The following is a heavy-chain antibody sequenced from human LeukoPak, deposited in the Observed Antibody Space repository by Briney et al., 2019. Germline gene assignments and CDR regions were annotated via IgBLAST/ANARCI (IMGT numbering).Heavy chain of an antibody. CDR2: IDARSGIT. D-gene: IGHD3-3*01. V-gene: IGHV3-48*01. J-gene: IGHJ3*02. CDR1: GFTFSSYS. Sequence: GGSLRLSCAASGFTFSSYSMNWVRQAPGKGPEWVSYIDARSGITYCADSVQGRFTISRDDARESVFLQMDGLRVGDTAVYYCARTYDFGRGPPGDTFDNWGPGTWVIVSA. CDR3: ARTYDFGRGPPGDTFDN.